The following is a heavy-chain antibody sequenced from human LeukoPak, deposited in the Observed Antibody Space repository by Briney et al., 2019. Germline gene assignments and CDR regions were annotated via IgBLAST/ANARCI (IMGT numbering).Heavy chain of an antibody. Sequence: GGSLRLSCAASGFSFSTYSLMWVRQAPGKGLEWVSSLTTSSSVMYVDSVRGRFTVSRDNAKNSLYLQMHSLRAEDTAVYYCATYCGSTSCLDNWGQGTLITVST. CDR3: ATYCGSTSCLDN. J-gene: IGHJ4*02. D-gene: IGHD2-2*01. V-gene: IGHV3-69-1*01. CDR2: LTTSSSV. CDR1: GFSFSTYS.